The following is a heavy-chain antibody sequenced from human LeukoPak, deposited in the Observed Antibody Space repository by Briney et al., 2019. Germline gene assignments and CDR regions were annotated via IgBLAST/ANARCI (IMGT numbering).Heavy chain of an antibody. CDR3: ATGRAAHLFDF. V-gene: IGHV3-7*01. J-gene: IGHJ4*02. CDR2: VKQDGSEK. CDR1: GFTFSTHW. D-gene: IGHD6-6*01. Sequence: GGSLRLSCAASGFTFSTHWMIWVRQAPGKGLEWVANVKQDGSEKYYVDSVKGRFTISRVNAKNSLYLQMNSLRAEDTAVYYCATGRAAHLFDFWGQGTLVPVSS.